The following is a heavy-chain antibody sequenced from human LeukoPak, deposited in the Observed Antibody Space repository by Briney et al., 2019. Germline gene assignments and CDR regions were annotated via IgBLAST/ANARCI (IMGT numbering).Heavy chain of an antibody. CDR3: AKRVDGSGAYYIDY. CDR2: VSEYRATP. Sequence: GGSLRLSCAASGLTFSRYTFNWVRQAPGKGLEWVSAVSEYRATPYYADYAKGRFTISRDNSRSTVYLQMNSLRAEDTATYYCAKRVDGSGAYYIDYWGQGTLVTVSS. D-gene: IGHD3-10*01. CDR1: GLTFSRYT. J-gene: IGHJ4*02. V-gene: IGHV3-23*01.